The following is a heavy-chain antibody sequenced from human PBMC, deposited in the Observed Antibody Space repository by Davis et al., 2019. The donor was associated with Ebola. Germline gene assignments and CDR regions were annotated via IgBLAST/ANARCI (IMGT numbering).Heavy chain of an antibody. CDR3: ARDLPGGDWYFDL. CDR1: GFTFSSYW. Sequence: GESLKISCAASGFTFSSYWMHWVRQAPGKGLVWVSRINSDGSSTRYADSVKGRFTISRDNAKNTLYLQMSSLRAEDTAVYYCARDLPGGDWYFDLWGRGTLVTVSS. CDR2: INSDGSST. V-gene: IGHV3-74*01. D-gene: IGHD1-14*01. J-gene: IGHJ2*01.